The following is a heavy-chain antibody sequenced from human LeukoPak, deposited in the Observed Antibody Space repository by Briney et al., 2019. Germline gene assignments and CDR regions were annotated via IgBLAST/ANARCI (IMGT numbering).Heavy chain of an antibody. J-gene: IGHJ4*02. V-gene: IGHV3-74*01. Sequence: GGSLRLSCAASGFTFSSYWMHWVRQAPGKGLVRVSRINSDGSSTSYADSVKGRFTISRDNAKNTLYLQMNSLRAEDTAVYYCARDRSGWYKDWGQGTLVTVSS. CDR2: INSDGSST. CDR3: ARDRSGWYKD. D-gene: IGHD6-19*01. CDR1: GFTFSSYW.